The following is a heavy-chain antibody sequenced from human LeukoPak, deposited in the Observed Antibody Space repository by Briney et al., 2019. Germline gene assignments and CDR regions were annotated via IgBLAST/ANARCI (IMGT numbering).Heavy chain of an antibody. CDR2: ISWNSGSI. D-gene: IGHD1-26*01. Sequence: GRSLTLSCAASGFTFYGYAMHWARQAPGKGLEGVSGISWNSGSIGYAHSVKGRFTISTDNANNSLYLQMNSMRAEDTALYYCAKGAYSGSYQNFDYWGQGTLVTVSS. J-gene: IGHJ4*02. CDR3: AKGAYSGSYQNFDY. CDR1: GFTFYGYA. V-gene: IGHV3-9*01.